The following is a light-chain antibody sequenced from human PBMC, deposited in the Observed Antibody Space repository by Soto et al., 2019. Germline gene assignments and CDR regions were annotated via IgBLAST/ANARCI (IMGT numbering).Light chain of an antibody. CDR2: GAS. CDR3: QQYNNWPLT. V-gene: IGKV3-15*01. J-gene: IGKJ4*01. Sequence: EIVMTQSPATLSVSPGERATLSCRASQSISSNLAWYQQKPGQAPRLLIYGASTRATGVPARVSGSGSGTDFTLTISSLQSEDFAVYYCQQYNNWPLTFGGGTKVEIK. CDR1: QSISSN.